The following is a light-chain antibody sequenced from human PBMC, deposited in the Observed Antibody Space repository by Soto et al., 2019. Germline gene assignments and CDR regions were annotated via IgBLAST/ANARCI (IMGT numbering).Light chain of an antibody. CDR3: QQYGSSET. V-gene: IGKV3-20*01. J-gene: IGKJ2*01. CDR2: GAS. Sequence: EIVLTQSPGTLSLSPGERATLSCRASQIVSTNYLAWYQQKPGQAPRLLIYGASNRATGIPDRFSGSGSGTDFSLTIHRLEPEAIAVYYCQQYGSSETLGQGTKLEIK. CDR1: QIVSTNY.